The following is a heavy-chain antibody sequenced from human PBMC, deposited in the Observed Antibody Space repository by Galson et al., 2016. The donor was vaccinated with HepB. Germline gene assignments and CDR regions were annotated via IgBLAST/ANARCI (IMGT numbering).Heavy chain of an antibody. CDR1: GFTFSLNA. V-gene: IGHV3-23*01. Sequence: SLRLSCAASGFTFSLNALTWVRQAPGKGLEWVSAISSRGITTFYSDSVKGRFTVSRDNSKNTLFLQMDSLRAEDTAIYYCAKDFGSTGYYQVFVSWGQGTLVAVSS. D-gene: IGHD3-22*01. CDR3: AKDFGSTGYYQVFVS. CDR2: ISSRGITT. J-gene: IGHJ5*02.